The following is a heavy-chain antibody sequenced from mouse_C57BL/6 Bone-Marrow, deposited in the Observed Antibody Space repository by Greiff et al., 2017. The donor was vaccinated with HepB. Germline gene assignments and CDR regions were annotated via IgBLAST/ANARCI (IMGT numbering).Heavy chain of an antibody. D-gene: IGHD1-1*01. Sequence: VKVVESGPGLVAPSQSLSITCPVSGFSLTSYGVHWVRQPPGKGREWLVVLWSDGSTTYNSALKSRLSISKDNTKSQVYLKMNSLQTDDTAMYYCARHGDYGSSPWFAYWGQGTLVTVSA. CDR2: LWSDGST. CDR1: GFSLTSYG. V-gene: IGHV2-6-1*01. J-gene: IGHJ3*01. CDR3: ARHGDYGSSPWFAY.